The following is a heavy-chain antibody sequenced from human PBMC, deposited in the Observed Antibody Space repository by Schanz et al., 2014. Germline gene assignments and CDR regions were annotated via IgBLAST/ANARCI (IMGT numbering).Heavy chain of an antibody. CDR1: GYTFTSYD. CDR2: INPSGGST. J-gene: IGHJ4*02. CDR3: AGAFDSSGYYFDY. D-gene: IGHD3-22*01. V-gene: IGHV1-46*03. Sequence: QVQLVQSGAEVKKPGASVKVSCKASGYTFTSYDFNWVRQAPGQGLEWMGMINPSGGSTTYAQKFQGRVTMTRDTSTSTVYMELSSLRSEDTAVYYCAGAFDSSGYYFDYWGQGTLVTVSS.